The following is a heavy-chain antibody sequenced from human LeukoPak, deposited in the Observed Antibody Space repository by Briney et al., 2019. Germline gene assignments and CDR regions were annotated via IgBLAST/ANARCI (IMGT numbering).Heavy chain of an antibody. V-gene: IGHV1-69*05. J-gene: IGHJ5*02. CDR1: GGTFSSYA. Sequence: SVKVSCKASGGTFSSYAISWVRQAPGQGLEWMGRIIPIFGTANYAQKFQGRVTMTRDTSTSTVYMELSSLRSEDTAVYYCARDGSMTVTYWFDPWGQGTLVTVSS. CDR3: ARDGSMTVTYWFDP. CDR2: IIPIFGTA. D-gene: IGHD4-17*01.